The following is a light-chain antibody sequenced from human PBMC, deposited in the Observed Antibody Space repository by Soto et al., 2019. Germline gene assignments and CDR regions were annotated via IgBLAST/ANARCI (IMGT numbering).Light chain of an antibody. CDR2: GAS. J-gene: IGKJ1*01. V-gene: IGKV3-20*01. CDR1: QSVTSNY. CDR3: QHYVNSPWT. Sequence: EIVLTQSPGTLSLSPGERATLSCRASQSVTSNYLAWYQQKPGQAPRLLIYGASSRATGIPDRFSGSGSGTDFTLTISRLEPEDFAVYYCQHYVNSPWTFGQGTQVEIK.